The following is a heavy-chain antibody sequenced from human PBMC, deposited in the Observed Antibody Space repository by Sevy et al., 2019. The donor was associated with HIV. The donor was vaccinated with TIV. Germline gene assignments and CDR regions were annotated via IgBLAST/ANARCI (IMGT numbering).Heavy chain of an antibody. V-gene: IGHV3-15*07. CDR2: IXXXXNXGTX. Sequence: GGSLRLSCAASGFXFTNAWMXXXRQVPXXXLEXXXXIXXXXNXGTXDYAAPVKGRFTISRDDSDNTLYLQMNSLKTXXTAVYYCATDIXLQWEXLGARXFDSWGQGTLVTVSS. CDR1: GFXFTNAW. CDR3: ATDIXLQWEXLGARXFDS. J-gene: IGHJ4*02. D-gene: IGHD3-3*01.